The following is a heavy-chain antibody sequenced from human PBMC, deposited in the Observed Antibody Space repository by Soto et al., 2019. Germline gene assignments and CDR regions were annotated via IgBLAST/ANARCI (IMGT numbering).Heavy chain of an antibody. CDR2: IIPIFGTA. J-gene: IGHJ5*02. CDR3: ARTVATAPWLEFGWFDP. Sequence: QVQLVQSGAEVKKPGSSVKVSCKASGGIFSSYVISWVRQAPGQGLEWMGGIIPIFGTANYAQKFQGRVTVTADKSTSTAYMELSSLRSEDTAVYYCARTVATAPWLEFGWFDPWGQGTLVTVSS. D-gene: IGHD3-10*01. CDR1: GGIFSSYV. V-gene: IGHV1-69*06.